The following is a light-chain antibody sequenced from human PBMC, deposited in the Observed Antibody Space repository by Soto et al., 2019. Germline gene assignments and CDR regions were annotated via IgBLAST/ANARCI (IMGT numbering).Light chain of an antibody. CDR1: SGHSSYI. Sequence: QPVLTQSSSASASLGSSVKLTCTLSSGHSSYIIAWHQQQPGQAPRYLMKLEGSGSYNKGSGVPDRFSGSSSGADRYLTISNLQFDDEANYYCETWDSNTRVFGGGTKLTVL. CDR2: LEGSGSY. V-gene: IGLV4-60*02. CDR3: ETWDSNTRV. J-gene: IGLJ2*01.